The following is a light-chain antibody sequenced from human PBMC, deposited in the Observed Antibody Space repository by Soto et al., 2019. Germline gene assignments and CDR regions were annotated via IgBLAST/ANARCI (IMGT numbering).Light chain of an antibody. V-gene: IGKV1-5*03. CDR3: PQYQSRST. Sequence: DIQMTQSPSALSAYVGDRVTITCRASENINMWLAWFQQKPGKAPRLLISKASILESGVPSRFSGSGSGPEFTLTISSLQPDDFATYHCPQYQSRSTFCQGNTVGVK. CDR2: KAS. CDR1: ENINMW. J-gene: IGKJ1*01.